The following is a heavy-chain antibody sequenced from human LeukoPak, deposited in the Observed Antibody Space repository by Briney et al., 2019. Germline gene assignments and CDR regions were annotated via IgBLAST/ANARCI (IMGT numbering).Heavy chain of an antibody. Sequence: GGSLRLSCVASGFSFSSFWMSWVRQAPGKGLEWVANIKQDGSEKYFVGSVKGRFTISRDNAKNSLYLQMNSLRAEDTAVYYCARGFWNFDLWGRGTLVTV. CDR3: ARGFWNFDL. CDR1: GFSFSSFW. J-gene: IGHJ2*01. V-gene: IGHV3-7*01. CDR2: IKQDGSEK.